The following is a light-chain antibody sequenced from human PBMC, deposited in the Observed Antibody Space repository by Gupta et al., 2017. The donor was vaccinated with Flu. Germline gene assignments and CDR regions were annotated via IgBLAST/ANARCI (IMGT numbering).Light chain of an antibody. CDR1: SSNLGSNT. CDR2: NDK. Sequence: QSVLTQPPSASAPPGQRVTISCSGGSSNLGSNTVNWYQQFPGTAPRLLMYNDKRRLSGVPDRFSGSKSGTSASLAISGLQAEDEADYYCASWDDSRNGVVFGGGTKLTVL. J-gene: IGLJ2*01. CDR3: ASWDDSRNGVV. V-gene: IGLV1-44*01.